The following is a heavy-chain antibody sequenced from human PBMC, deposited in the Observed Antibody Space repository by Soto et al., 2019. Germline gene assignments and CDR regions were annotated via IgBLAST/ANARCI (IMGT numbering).Heavy chain of an antibody. CDR2: ISAYFGNT. Sequence: GASVKVSCKASGYTFTSYGISWVRQAPGQGLEWMGWISAYFGNTNYAQKLQGRVTMTADESTSTAYMELSSLRSEDTAVYYCAMGLRFLEWLLFQLDYWGQGTLVTVSS. CDR1: GYTFTSYG. D-gene: IGHD3-3*01. V-gene: IGHV1-18*01. CDR3: AMGLRFLEWLLFQLDY. J-gene: IGHJ4*02.